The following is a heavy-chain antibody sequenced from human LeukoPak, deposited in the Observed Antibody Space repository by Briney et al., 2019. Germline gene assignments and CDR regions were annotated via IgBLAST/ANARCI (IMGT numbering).Heavy chain of an antibody. V-gene: IGHV3-23*01. CDR2: ISGSGGST. CDR1: GVTYSSCV. CDR3: AKRHCSSTHCYAFDY. Sequence: GGSLRLSCATSGVTYSSCVMAWVRQAPGKGLEWVSSISGSGGSTYYAESVKGGFTISRENSMHTLSLQMHSLTAEDTPVYYCAKRHCSSTHCYAFDYWGQGTLVTVSS. D-gene: IGHD2-2*01. J-gene: IGHJ4*02.